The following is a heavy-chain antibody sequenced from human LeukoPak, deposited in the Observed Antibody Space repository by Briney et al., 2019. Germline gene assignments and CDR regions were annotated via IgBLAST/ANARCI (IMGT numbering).Heavy chain of an antibody. Sequence: GGSLRLSCTASGFTFSSYNIHWVRQAPGKGLDWVSPISSSSHYIYYADSVKGRFTISRDNAKNSLYLQMNSLRAEDTAVYYCARGSGDSDYWGQGTLVTVSS. J-gene: IGHJ4*02. V-gene: IGHV3-21*01. CDR3: ARGSGDSDY. CDR2: ISSSSHYI. D-gene: IGHD3-10*01. CDR1: GFTFSSYN.